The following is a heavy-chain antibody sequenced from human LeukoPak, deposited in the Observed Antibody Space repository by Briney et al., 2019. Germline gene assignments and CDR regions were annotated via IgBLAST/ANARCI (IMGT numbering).Heavy chain of an antibody. V-gene: IGHV1-69*13. CDR1: GGTFSSYA. J-gene: IGHJ4*02. CDR2: IIPIFGTA. CDR3: ATVRVYGLLEV. Sequence: ASVKVSCKASGGTFSSYAISWVRQAPGQGLEWMGGIIPIFGTANYAQKFQGRVTITADESTSTAYMELNSLRSEDTAVYYCATVRVYGLLEVWGQGTLVTVSS. D-gene: IGHD3-3*01.